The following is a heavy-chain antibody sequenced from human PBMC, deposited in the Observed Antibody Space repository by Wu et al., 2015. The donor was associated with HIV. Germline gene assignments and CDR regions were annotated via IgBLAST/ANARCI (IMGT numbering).Heavy chain of an antibody. Sequence: QVQLVQSGVEVKMPGVSVKVSCKASGYTFTSNYLHWVRQAPGQGLEWMGILNPSTGDTDSAQKFHGRVTMTRDTSTSTAYMELRSLISDDTAIYYCVRVGSKGSGSRRTPMGAFDIWGQGTMVTVSP. CDR2: LNPSTGDT. J-gene: IGHJ3*02. D-gene: IGHD3-10*01. CDR1: GYTFTSNY. CDR3: VRVGSKGSGSRRTPMGAFDI. V-gene: IGHV1-46*01.